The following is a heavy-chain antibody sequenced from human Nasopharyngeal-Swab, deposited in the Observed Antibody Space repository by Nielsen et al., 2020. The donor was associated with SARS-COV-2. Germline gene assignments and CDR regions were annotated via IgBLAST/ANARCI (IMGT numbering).Heavy chain of an antibody. J-gene: IGHJ4*02. CDR1: GGSISSSSYY. V-gene: IGHV4-39*01. D-gene: IGHD1-26*01. CDR3: ARLAIIGAWFFDY. Sequence: SETLSLTCTVSGGSISSSSYYWGWIRQPPGKGLEWIGSIYYSGSPYYNPSLNIRVTISVDTSKNHVSLKLSSVTAAYTAVYYCARLAIIGAWFFDYWGQGTLVTVSS. CDR2: IYYSGSP.